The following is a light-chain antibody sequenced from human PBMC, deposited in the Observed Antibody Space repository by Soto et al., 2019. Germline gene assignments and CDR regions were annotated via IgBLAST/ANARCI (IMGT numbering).Light chain of an antibody. V-gene: IGKV3-15*01. CDR3: DKCNNGAT. J-gene: IGKJ2*01. Sequence: EIVMTQSPATLSVSPGERATLSCRASQSISTNLVWYQQKPGQAPRLLLYDASTRATGGPARFSGSGSGTEFTLSISSLQSDDFAVYYCDKCNNGATLGQGTKREIK. CDR1: QSISTN. CDR2: DAS.